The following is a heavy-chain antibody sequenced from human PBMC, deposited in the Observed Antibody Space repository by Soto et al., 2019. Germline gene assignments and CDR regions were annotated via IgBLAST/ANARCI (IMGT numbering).Heavy chain of an antibody. CDR1: GFTLRGYW. D-gene: IGHD2-21*02. CDR3: ARASCGGDCYSGIDY. CDR2: INSDGSNT. V-gene: IGHV3-74*01. Sequence: GGSLRLSCAASGFTLRGYWMHWVRQAPGKGLVWVSRINSDGSNTGYADSVKGRFTVSRDNAKNTLNLQMSSLRAEDTAIYFCARASCGGDCYSGIDYWGQGTLVTVSS. J-gene: IGHJ4*02.